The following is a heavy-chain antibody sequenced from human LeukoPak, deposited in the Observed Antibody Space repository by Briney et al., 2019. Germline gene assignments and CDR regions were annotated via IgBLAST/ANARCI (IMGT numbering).Heavy chain of an antibody. Sequence: GSLRLSCAASGFPFSSSAMSSVRPAPGPGLAWVSAISGSGGSTYYADSVKGRFTISRDNSKNTLYLQMNSLRAEDTAVYYCAKAPLTATVLIAEYFQHWGQGTLVTVSS. CDR1: GFPFSSSA. CDR3: AKAPLTATVLIAEYFQH. J-gene: IGHJ1*01. CDR2: ISGSGGST. V-gene: IGHV3-23*01. D-gene: IGHD4-17*01.